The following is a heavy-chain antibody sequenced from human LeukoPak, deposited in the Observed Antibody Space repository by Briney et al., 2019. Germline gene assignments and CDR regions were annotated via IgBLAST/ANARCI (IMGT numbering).Heavy chain of an antibody. Sequence: GESLKISCKGSGYSFTSYWIGWVRQMPGKGLEWMAIIYPGDSDTRYSPSFQGQVTISADKSISTAYLQWSSLKASDTAMYYCARHTPSSGSSGPYFDYWGQGTLVTVSS. CDR3: ARHTPSSGSSGPYFDY. CDR1: GYSFTSYW. V-gene: IGHV5-51*01. D-gene: IGHD6-19*01. J-gene: IGHJ4*02. CDR2: IYPGDSDT.